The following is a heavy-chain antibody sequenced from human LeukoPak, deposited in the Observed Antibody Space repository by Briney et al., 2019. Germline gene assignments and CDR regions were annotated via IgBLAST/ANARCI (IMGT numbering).Heavy chain of an antibody. J-gene: IGHJ4*02. D-gene: IGHD3-10*01. Sequence: ASVKVSCKASGYTFTTYGISWVRRAPGEGLEWVGWISAYNGNTNYAQKFQGRVTMTTDTSTNTAYMELRSLRSDDTAVYYCARFRAGVGEPYGDYWGQGTLVTVSS. CDR3: ARFRAGVGEPYGDY. CDR2: ISAYNGNT. V-gene: IGHV1-18*01. CDR1: GYTFTTYG.